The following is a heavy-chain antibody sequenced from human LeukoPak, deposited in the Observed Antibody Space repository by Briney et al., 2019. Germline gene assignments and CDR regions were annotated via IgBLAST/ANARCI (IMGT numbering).Heavy chain of an antibody. V-gene: IGHV1-2*02. CDR3: ARDHDYGPDY. CDR1: GFTFSDHY. D-gene: IGHD4/OR15-4a*01. J-gene: IGHJ4*02. CDR2: IKPDSVAT. Sequence: ASVKVSCKTSGFTFSDHYMHWLRQAPGQGLEWMGWIKPDSVATNYAQKFQGRFTMSRDMPISTVYMGLSSLTSDDTAIYWCARDHDYGPDYWGQGTLVTVSA.